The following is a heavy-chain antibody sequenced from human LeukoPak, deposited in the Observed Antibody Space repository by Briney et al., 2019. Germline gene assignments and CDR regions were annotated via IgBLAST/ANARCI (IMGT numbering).Heavy chain of an antibody. CDR1: GYTFTSYG. Sequence: GASVKVSCKASGYTFTSYGISWLRQAPGQGLEWMGWISAYNGNTNYAQKLQGRVTMTTDTSTSTAYMELRSLRSDDTAVYYCARGLGYCSSTSCYWGWFDPWGQGTLVTVSS. CDR3: ARGLGYCSSTSCYWGWFDP. D-gene: IGHD2-2*01. V-gene: IGHV1-18*01. J-gene: IGHJ5*02. CDR2: ISAYNGNT.